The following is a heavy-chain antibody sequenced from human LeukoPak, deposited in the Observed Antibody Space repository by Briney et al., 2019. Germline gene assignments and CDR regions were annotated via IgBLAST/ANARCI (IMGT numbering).Heavy chain of an antibody. V-gene: IGHV1-2*02. CDR3: ARDPSGSYSEDAFDI. D-gene: IGHD1-26*01. CDR2: INPNSGGT. J-gene: IGHJ3*02. CDR1: GYTFTGYY. Sequence: ASVKVSCKASGYTFTGYYMHWVRQAPGQGLEWMGWINPNSGGTNYAQKFQGRVTMTRDTSISTAYMELSRLRSDDTAVYYCARDPSGSYSEDAFDIWSQGTMVTVSS.